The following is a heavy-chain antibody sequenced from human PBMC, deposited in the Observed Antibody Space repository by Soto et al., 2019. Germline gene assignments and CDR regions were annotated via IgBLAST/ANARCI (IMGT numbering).Heavy chain of an antibody. J-gene: IGHJ6*02. D-gene: IGHD3-3*01. Sequence: PSETLSLTCTVSGGSISSGGYYWSWIRQHPGKGLEWIGYIYYSGSTYYNPSLKSRVTISVDTSKNQFSLKLSSVTAADTAVYYCARGEASFGVVTQTHYYGMDVWSQGTTVTVS. CDR2: IYYSGST. CDR3: ARGEASFGVVTQTHYYGMDV. V-gene: IGHV4-31*03. CDR1: GGSISSGGYY.